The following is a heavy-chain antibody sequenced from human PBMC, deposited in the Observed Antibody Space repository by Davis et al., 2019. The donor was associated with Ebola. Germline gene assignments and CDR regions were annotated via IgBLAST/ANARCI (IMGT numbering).Heavy chain of an antibody. CDR2: ISGSGGST. Sequence: GGSLRLSCAASGFTFSSYAMSWVRQAPGKGLEWVSAISGSGGSTYYADSVKGRFTISRDNSKNTLYLQMNSLRAEDTAVYYCARDGDIVVVVASTPTDPYYFDYWGQGTLVTVSS. V-gene: IGHV3-23*01. J-gene: IGHJ4*02. D-gene: IGHD2-15*01. CDR3: ARDGDIVVVVASTPTDPYYFDY. CDR1: GFTFSSYA.